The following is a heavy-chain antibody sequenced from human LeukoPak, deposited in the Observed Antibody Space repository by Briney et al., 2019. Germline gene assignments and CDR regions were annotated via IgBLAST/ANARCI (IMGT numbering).Heavy chain of an antibody. Sequence: RGSITLSCAASGFTFSNAWMSWVRQPPGKGREWVGRIKSKTDGGTTDYAAPVKGRFTISRDDSKNTLYLQMNSLKTEDTAVYYCTTDLQQRTILLWFGGDLPLDVWGKGTTVTVSS. J-gene: IGHJ6*04. CDR3: TTDLQQRTILLWFGGDLPLDV. V-gene: IGHV3-15*01. D-gene: IGHD3-10*01. CDR1: GFTFSNAW. CDR2: IKSKTDGGTT.